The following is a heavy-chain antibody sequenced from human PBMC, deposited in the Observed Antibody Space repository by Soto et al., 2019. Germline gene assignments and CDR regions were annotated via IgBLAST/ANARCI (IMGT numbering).Heavy chain of an antibody. D-gene: IGHD3-9*01. CDR3: VGEVGGTGLHF. V-gene: IGHV1-69*12. J-gene: IGHJ4*02. CDR1: GGTFKNYG. Sequence: QVQLVQSGAEVKKPGSSVKVSCRTSGGTFKNYGFSWVRQAPGQGLEWMGGIIPMFGTANYGQIFQGRLTITADESTSTAYMELSSLKSGDTAVYYCVGEVGGTGLHFWGQGTLVIVSS. CDR2: IIPMFGTA.